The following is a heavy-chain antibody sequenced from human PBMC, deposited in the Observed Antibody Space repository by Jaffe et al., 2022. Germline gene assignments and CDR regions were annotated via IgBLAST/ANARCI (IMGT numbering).Heavy chain of an antibody. V-gene: IGHV4-61*02. CDR1: GGSISSGSYY. D-gene: IGHD5-12*01. CDR2: IYTSGST. J-gene: IGHJ4*02. Sequence: QVQLQESGPGLVKPSQTLSLTCTVSGGSISSGSYYWSWIRQPAGKGLEWIGRIYTSGSTNYNPSLKSRVTISVDTSKNQFSLKLSSVTAADTAVYYCASGYSGYDGGYFDYWGQGTLVTVSS. CDR3: ASGYSGYDGGYFDY.